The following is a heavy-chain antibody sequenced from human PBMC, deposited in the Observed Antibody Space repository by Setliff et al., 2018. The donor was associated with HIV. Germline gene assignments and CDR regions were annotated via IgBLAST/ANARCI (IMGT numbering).Heavy chain of an antibody. V-gene: IGHV3-20*04. J-gene: IGHJ5*02. CDR1: GFTFASYA. CDR2: INWNGGST. CDR3: ARDSGSSSWEYNWFDP. Sequence: GGSLRLSCAASGFTFASYALSWVRQAPGKGLEWVSGINWNGGSTGYADSVKGRFTISRDNAKNSLYLQMNSLRAEDTALYYCARDSGSSSWEYNWFDPWGQGTLVTVSS. D-gene: IGHD6-13*01.